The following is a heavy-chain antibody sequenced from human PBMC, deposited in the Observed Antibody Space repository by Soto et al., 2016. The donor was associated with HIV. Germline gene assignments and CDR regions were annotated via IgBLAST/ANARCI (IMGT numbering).Heavy chain of an antibody. Sequence: QVHLVQSGAEVKKPGSSVKVSCKASGGTFSTYGITWVRQAPGQGLEWVGGIIPILGVASYAQNFQGRVTITADKSTSTAYMDLGSLRSEDTAVYYCARDAANGYESSGPRDSYYYYMDVWGQGTTVTVSS. V-gene: IGHV1-69*10. CDR1: GGTFSTYG. CDR2: IIPILGVA. D-gene: IGHD3-22*01. J-gene: IGHJ6*03. CDR3: ARDAANGYESSGPRDSYYYYMDV.